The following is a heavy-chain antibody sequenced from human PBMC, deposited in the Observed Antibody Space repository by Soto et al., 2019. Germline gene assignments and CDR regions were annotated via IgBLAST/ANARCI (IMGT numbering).Heavy chain of an antibody. V-gene: IGHV4-4*02. CDR1: GASIGTSNW. D-gene: IGHD3-9*01. Sequence: QVQLQESGPGLVKPSGTLSLTCAVSGASIGTSNWWSWDRQSPGKGLEWIGEIHDSGSTKYNPSLKSRVTNSLDKSKNQFSLKVSSVTAADTAVYYCARLKAYDILTKSEYWGQGSLVPVSS. CDR3: ARLKAYDILTKSEY. J-gene: IGHJ4*02. CDR2: IHDSGST.